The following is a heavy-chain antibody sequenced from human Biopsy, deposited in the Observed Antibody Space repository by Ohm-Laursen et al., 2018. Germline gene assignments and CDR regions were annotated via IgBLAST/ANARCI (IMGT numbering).Heavy chain of an antibody. CDR1: GKTFSDYY. Sequence: TLSLTCKVYGKTFSDYYWSWIRQPPGKGLEWIGQINQSGRTNYNPSLKSRVNMSADKSNNQFSLKLTSVTSADTAVYFCGNEVHGRDYWGLGALVTVSS. D-gene: IGHD2-15*01. V-gene: IGHV4-34*08. J-gene: IGHJ4*02. CDR2: INQSGRT. CDR3: GNEVHGRDY.